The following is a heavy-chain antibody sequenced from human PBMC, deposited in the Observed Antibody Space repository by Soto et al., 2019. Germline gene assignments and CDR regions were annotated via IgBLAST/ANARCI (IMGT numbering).Heavy chain of an antibody. CDR1: GGSISNHY. V-gene: IGHV4-59*11. J-gene: IGHJ4*02. Sequence: QVQLQESGPGLVKPSETLSLTCSVSGGSISNHYWSWIRQPPGKGLEGIGYIYYNGKTNYNPSLKSLVTTSVDPTRNQISLKLTTVTAADTAVYYCTRANWYSEYWGPGTLVTVSS. CDR2: IYYNGKT. D-gene: IGHD7-27*01. CDR3: TRANWYSEY.